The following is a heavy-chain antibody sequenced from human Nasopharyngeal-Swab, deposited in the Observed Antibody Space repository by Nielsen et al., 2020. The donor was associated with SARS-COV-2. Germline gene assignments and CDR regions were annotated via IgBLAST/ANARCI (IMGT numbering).Heavy chain of an antibody. V-gene: IGHV2-70*11. CDR2: IDWDDDK. CDR3: ARLTYYYDSSGYYYGRFDY. J-gene: IGHJ4*02. Sequence: WIRQPPGEALEGLARIDWDDDKYYSTSLKTRLTISKDTSKNQVVLTMTNMDPVDTATYYCARLTYYYDSSGYYYGRFDYWGQGTLVTVSS. D-gene: IGHD3-22*01.